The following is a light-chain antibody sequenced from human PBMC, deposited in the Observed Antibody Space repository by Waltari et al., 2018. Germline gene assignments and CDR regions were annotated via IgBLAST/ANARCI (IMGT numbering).Light chain of an antibody. Sequence: QSPLTLPRSVSGSPGPSVTISCTGTTSAVGGYNSVSWYQQHPGKAPKLMIYDVRKRPSGVPDRFSGSKSGNTASLTISGLQAEDEADYYCYSYAGSYTVVFGGGTKLTVL. CDR2: DVR. V-gene: IGLV2-11*01. J-gene: IGLJ2*01. CDR1: TSAVGGYNS. CDR3: YSYAGSYTVV.